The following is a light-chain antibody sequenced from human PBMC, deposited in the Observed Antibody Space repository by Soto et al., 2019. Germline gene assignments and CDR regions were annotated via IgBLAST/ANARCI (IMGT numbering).Light chain of an antibody. J-gene: IGKJ5*01. CDR1: QSISSS. CDR2: AAS. CDR3: QQSYSTPST. V-gene: IGKV1-39*01. Sequence: PSSFSASTGDRVSITCRASQSISSSLAWYQQKPGEAPKLLIHAASTSQSGVPSRFSGSGSGTDFTLTISSLQPEDFATYYCQQSYSTPSTFGQGTRREIK.